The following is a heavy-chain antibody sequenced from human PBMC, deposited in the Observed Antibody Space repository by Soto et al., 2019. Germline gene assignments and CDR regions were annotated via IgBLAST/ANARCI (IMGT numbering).Heavy chain of an antibody. J-gene: IGHJ5*02. CDR1: GFTFSSYS. D-gene: IGHD5-12*01. CDR2: ISSSSSYI. Sequence: PXGSLRLSCAAAGFTFSSYSMNWVRQAPGKGLEWVSSISSSSSYIYYADSVKGRFTISRDNAKNSLYLQMNSLRAEDTAVYYCARDPYSGYDYWFDHWGQGALVTVSS. V-gene: IGHV3-21*01. CDR3: ARDPYSGYDYWFDH.